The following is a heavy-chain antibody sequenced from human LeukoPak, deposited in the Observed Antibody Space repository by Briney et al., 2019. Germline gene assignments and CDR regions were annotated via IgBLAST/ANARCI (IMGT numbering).Heavy chain of an antibody. Sequence: SQTLSLTCTVSGGSISRGGYYWSWIRQHPGKGLEWIGYIYYSGSTYYNPSLKRRVTISVDTSKNQFSLKLSSVTAADTAVYYCARVGSYGPFDPWGQGTLVTVSS. CDR3: ARVGSYGPFDP. V-gene: IGHV4-31*03. CDR1: GGSISRGGYY. CDR2: IYYSGST. J-gene: IGHJ5*02. D-gene: IGHD5-18*01.